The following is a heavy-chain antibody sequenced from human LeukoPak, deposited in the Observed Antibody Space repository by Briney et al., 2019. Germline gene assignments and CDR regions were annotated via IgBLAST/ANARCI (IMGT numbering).Heavy chain of an antibody. CDR1: GGSISTYY. V-gene: IGHV4-59*01. CDR3: ARSYDSRGYFYYGMDV. D-gene: IGHD3-22*01. J-gene: IGHJ6*02. CDR2: IYYSGST. Sequence: ETVPHLRTVSGGSISTYYGSWIGQPPGKGLEWIGYIYYSGSTNYNHSLKSRVTISLDTSKNQFSQKLTSVTAADTAVYYCARSYDSRGYFYYGMDVWGLGTTVTVSS.